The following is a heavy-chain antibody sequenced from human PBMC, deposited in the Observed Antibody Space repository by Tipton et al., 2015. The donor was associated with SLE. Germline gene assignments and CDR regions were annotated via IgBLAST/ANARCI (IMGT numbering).Heavy chain of an antibody. CDR3: ARHMRQLVRDASDI. Sequence: GLVKPSETLSLTCTVSGVSISTNSHYWGWIRQPPGKGLEWIGSFSSGRNTYLNASLKSRVTISVDTSKNQLSLKLHSVTAADTAVYYCARHMRQLVRDASDIWGQGTMVTVSS. J-gene: IGHJ3*02. CDR1: GVSISTNSHY. CDR2: FSSGRNT. V-gene: IGHV4-39*07. D-gene: IGHD6-6*01.